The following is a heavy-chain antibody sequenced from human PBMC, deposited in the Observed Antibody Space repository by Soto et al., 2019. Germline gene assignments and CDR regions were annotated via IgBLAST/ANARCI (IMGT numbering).Heavy chain of an antibody. V-gene: IGHV1-2*04. CDR2: INPNSGGT. Sequence: QVQLVQSGAEVKKPGASVKVSCKASGYTFTGYYMHWVRQAPGQGLEWMGWINPNSGGTNYAQKFQGWVTMTRDTSISTAYMELSRLRSDDTAVYYCARDRARGTFGGVIVHNWFDPWGQGTLVTVSS. CDR1: GYTFTGYY. J-gene: IGHJ5*02. D-gene: IGHD3-16*02. CDR3: ARDRARGTFGGVIVHNWFDP.